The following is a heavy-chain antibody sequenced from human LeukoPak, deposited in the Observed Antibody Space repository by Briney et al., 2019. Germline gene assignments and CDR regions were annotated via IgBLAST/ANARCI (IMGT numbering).Heavy chain of an antibody. Sequence: PSETLSLTCTVSGGSISSSSYYWGWFRQPPGKGLEWIGSNYYSGSTYYNPSLKSRVTISVDTSKNQFSLKLSSVTAADTAVYYCAREGTAMVPVDYWGQGTLVTVSS. V-gene: IGHV4-39*07. CDR3: AREGTAMVPVDY. CDR1: GGSISSSSYY. CDR2: NYYSGST. D-gene: IGHD5-18*01. J-gene: IGHJ4*02.